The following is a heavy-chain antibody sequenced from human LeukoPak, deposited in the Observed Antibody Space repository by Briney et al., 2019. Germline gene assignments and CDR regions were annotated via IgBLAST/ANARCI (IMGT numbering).Heavy chain of an antibody. Sequence: PGGSLRLSCAASGFTFGSYWMSWVRQAPGKGLEWVANIKADGSEKYYVDSVKGRFTISRDNVKNSLYLQMNSLRDEDTAVYYCARDMTTVTTCFDYWGQGTLVTVSS. CDR1: GFTFGSYW. CDR3: ARDMTTVTTCFDY. D-gene: IGHD4-17*01. V-gene: IGHV3-7*01. CDR2: IKADGSEK. J-gene: IGHJ4*02.